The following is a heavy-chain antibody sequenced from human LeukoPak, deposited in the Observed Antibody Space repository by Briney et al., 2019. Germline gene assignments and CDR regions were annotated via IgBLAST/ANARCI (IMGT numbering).Heavy chain of an antibody. CDR3: ARAALAYYDSSGYFNWFDP. CDR2: MNPNSGNT. Sequence: ASVKVSCKASGYTFTSYDINWVRQATGQGLGWMGWMNPNSGNTGYAQKFQGRVTMTRNTSISTAYMELSSLRSEDTAVYYCARAALAYYDSSGYFNWFDPWGQGTLVTVSS. J-gene: IGHJ5*02. V-gene: IGHV1-8*01. D-gene: IGHD3-22*01. CDR1: GYTFTSYD.